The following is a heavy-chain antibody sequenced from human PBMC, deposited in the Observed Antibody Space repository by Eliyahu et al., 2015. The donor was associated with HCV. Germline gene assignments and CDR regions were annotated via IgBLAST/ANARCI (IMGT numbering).Heavy chain of an antibody. CDR3: ARGKWEALPYFDH. CDR2: INPNNGGT. V-gene: IGHV1-2*04. J-gene: IGHJ4*02. D-gene: IGHD1-26*01. Sequence: QVHLVQSGAEVKKPGASVKVSCKASGYAFTDYYMHWVRQAPGQGLEWMGWINPNNGGTYCPQKFQGWVTMTRDTSISTVYMELSRLKSDDTAVYYCARGKWEALPYFDHWGQGTLVTVSS. CDR1: GYAFTDYY.